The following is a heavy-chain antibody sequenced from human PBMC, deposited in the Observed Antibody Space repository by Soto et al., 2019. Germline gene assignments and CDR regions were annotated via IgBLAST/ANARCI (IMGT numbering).Heavy chain of an antibody. CDR2: INPSGGST. CDR3: ARDRVSSDGYYYYYGMDV. CDR1: GYTFTSYY. J-gene: IGHJ6*02. D-gene: IGHD3-16*02. V-gene: IGHV1-46*01. Sequence: ASVKVSCKASGYTFTSYYMHWVRQAPGQGLEWMGIINPSGGSTSYAQKFQGRVTMTRDTSTSTVYMELSSLRSEDTAVYYCARDRVSSDGYYYYYGMDVWGQGTTVTVSS.